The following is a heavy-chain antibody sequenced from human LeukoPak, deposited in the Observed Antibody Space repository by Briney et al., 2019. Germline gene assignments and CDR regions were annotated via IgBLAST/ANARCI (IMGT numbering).Heavy chain of an antibody. J-gene: IGHJ6*03. V-gene: IGHV1-46*01. CDR2: INPSGGST. CDR3: ARGALDYGSGSSRYYYYMDV. Sequence: PEASVKVSCKASGYTFTSYYMHWVRQAPGQGLEWMGIINPSGGSTSYAQKLQGRVTMTTDTSTSTAYMELRSLRSDDTAVYYCARGALDYGSGSSRYYYYMDVWGKGTTVTISS. D-gene: IGHD3-10*01. CDR1: GYTFTSYY.